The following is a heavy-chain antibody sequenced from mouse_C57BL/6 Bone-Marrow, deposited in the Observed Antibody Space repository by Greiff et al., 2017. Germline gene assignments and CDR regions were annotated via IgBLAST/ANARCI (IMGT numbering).Heavy chain of an antibody. CDR3: ARSKSWDSWFAY. J-gene: IGHJ3*01. V-gene: IGHV1-54*01. CDR2: INPGSGGT. CDR1: GYAFTNYL. Sequence: VQLQQSGAELVRPGTSVKVSCKASGYAFTNYLIEWVKQRPGQGLEWIGVINPGSGGTNYNEKFKGKATLAADKSSSTAYMQLSSLTSEGSAVYFCARSKSWDSWFAYWGQGTLVTVSA. D-gene: IGHD4-1*01.